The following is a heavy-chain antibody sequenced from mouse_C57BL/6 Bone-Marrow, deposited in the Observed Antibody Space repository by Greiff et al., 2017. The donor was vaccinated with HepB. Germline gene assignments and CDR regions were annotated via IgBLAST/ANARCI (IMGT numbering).Heavy chain of an antibody. V-gene: IGHV1-54*01. Sequence: VMLVESGAELVRPGTSVKVSCKASGYAFTNYLIEWVKQRPGQGLEWIGVINPGSGGTNYNEKFKGKATLTADKSSSTAYMQLSSLTSADAAVYVWARSAGSSPHWYFDFWGTGTTVTVSS. D-gene: IGHD1-1*01. J-gene: IGHJ1*03. CDR3: ARSAGSSPHWYFDF. CDR1: GYAFTNYL. CDR2: INPGSGGT.